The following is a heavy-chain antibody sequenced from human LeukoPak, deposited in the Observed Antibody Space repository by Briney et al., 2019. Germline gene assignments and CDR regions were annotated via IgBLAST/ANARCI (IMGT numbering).Heavy chain of an antibody. V-gene: IGHV4-30-2*01. CDR2: IYHSGST. CDR3: ARDDSSGYYPIY. J-gene: IGHJ4*02. Sequence: PSETLSLTCTVSGGSVSSGSHYWSWIRQPPGKGLEWIGYIYHSGSTYYNPSLKSRVTISVDRSKNQFSLKLSSVTAADTAVYYCARDDSSGYYPIYWGQGTLVTVSS. CDR1: GGSVSSGSHY. D-gene: IGHD3-22*01.